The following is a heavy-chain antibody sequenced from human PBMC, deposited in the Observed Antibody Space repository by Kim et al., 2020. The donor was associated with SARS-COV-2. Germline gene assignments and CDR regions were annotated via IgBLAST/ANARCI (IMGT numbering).Heavy chain of an antibody. Sequence: ADSVKGRFTISRENAKNSLYLQMNSLRVEDTAVYYCATIRYGSQSYHYVDNWGHGTLVTVSS. J-gene: IGHJ4*01. V-gene: IGHV3-11*03. D-gene: IGHD3-10*01. CDR3: ATIRYGSQSYHYVDN.